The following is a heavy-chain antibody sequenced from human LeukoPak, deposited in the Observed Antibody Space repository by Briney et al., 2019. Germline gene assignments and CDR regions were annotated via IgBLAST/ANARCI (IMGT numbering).Heavy chain of an antibody. D-gene: IGHD3-3*01. V-gene: IGHV3-48*03. CDR1: GFTFRSYE. CDR2: LSSSGSAF. CDR3: ARSARLMKGVVEVTALDD. J-gene: IGHJ4*02. Sequence: GGSLRLSCEDSGFTFRSYEMSWVRQAPGEGLEWIAYLSSSGSAFSYADSVKGRFTIARDNAKNSVYLEMNSLRADDTAVYYCARSARLMKGVVEVTALDDWGQGTLVTVSS.